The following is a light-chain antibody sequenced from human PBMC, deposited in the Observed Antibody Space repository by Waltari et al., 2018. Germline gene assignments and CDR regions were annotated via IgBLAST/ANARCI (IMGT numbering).Light chain of an antibody. CDR3: QQYYSYPLT. J-gene: IGKJ2*01. V-gene: IGKV1-8*01. Sequence: AIRMTQSPSSLSASTGDRVTITCRASQGISSYLDWYQQKPGKAPKLLIYAASTLQSGVPSRFSGSGSGTDFTLTISCLQSEDFATYYCQQYYSYPLTFGQGTKLEI. CDR1: QGISSY. CDR2: AAS.